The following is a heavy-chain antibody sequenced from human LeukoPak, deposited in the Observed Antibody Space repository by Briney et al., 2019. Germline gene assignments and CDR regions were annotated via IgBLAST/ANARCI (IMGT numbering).Heavy chain of an antibody. CDR2: IIPIFGTA. Sequence: AASVKVSCKASGGTFSSYAISWVRQAPGQGLEWMGGIIPIFGTANYAQKFQGRVTITTDESTSTAYMELSSLRSEDTAVYYCARDSGTYDAFDIWGQGTMVTVSP. CDR1: GGTFSSYA. J-gene: IGHJ3*02. V-gene: IGHV1-69*05. D-gene: IGHD1-1*01. CDR3: ARDSGTYDAFDI.